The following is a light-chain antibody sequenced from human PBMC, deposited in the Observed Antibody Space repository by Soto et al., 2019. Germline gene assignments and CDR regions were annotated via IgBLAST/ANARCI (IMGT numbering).Light chain of an antibody. V-gene: IGKV1-5*01. CDR2: AAS. Sequence: GDRVTITCRASQSISSWLAWYQQKPGKAPKLLIYAASSLQSGVPTRFSGSGSGTEFTLTISSLQPDDSATYYCQQYNSFPLTFGPGTKVDIK. CDR3: QQYNSFPLT. CDR1: QSISSW. J-gene: IGKJ3*01.